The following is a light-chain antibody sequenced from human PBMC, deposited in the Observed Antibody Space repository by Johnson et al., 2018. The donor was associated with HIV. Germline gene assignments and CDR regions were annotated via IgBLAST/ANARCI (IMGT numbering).Light chain of an antibody. CDR2: DNN. CDR3: GTWANSLSAFYV. V-gene: IGLV1-51*01. Sequence: QSVLTQPPSVSAAPGQKVTISCSGSSSNIGNNYVSWYQQLPGTAPKLLIYDNNKRPSGIPDRFSGSKSGTSATLGITGLQTGDEADYYCGTWANSLSAFYVFGTGTKVTVL. J-gene: IGLJ1*01. CDR1: SSNIGNNY.